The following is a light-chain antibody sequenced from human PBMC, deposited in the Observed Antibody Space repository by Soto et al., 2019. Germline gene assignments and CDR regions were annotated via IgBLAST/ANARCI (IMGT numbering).Light chain of an antibody. CDR1: RSNIGSNY. Sequence: QPVLTQPPSASGTPGQRVTFSCSGGRSNIGSNYVFWYQQFPGTAPKLLIYRNNQRPSGVPDRFSGSKSGTSGSLAISGLRSEDEADYYCTSWDDSLHHVVFGGGTKVTVL. CDR3: TSWDDSLHHVV. V-gene: IGLV1-47*01. CDR2: RNN. J-gene: IGLJ2*01.